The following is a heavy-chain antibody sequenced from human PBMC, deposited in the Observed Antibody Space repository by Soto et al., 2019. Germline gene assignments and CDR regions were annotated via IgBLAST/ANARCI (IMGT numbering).Heavy chain of an antibody. CDR3: ARVMGYSGYFDY. V-gene: IGHV3-33*01. J-gene: IGHJ4*02. Sequence: GGSLRLSCAASGFTFNSYGMHWVRQAPGKGLEWVAVIWYDGSNKYYADSVKGRFTISRDNCKNTLYLQMNSLRAEDTAVYYCARVMGYSGYFDYWGQGTLVTVSP. CDR1: GFTFNSYG. CDR2: IWYDGSNK. D-gene: IGHD2-15*01.